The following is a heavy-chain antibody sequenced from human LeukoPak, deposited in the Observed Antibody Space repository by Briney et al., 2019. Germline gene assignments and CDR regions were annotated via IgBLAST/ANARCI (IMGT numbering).Heavy chain of an antibody. CDR3: ARHAKSDYVDY. CDR2: IYYSGST. V-gene: IGHV4-59*08. J-gene: IGHJ4*02. Sequence: SETLSLTCTVSGGSISSYYWSWIRQPPGKGLEWIGYIYYSGSTNYNPSLKSRVTISVDASKNQFSLKLSSVTAADTAVYYCARHAKSDYVDYWGQGTLVTVSS. D-gene: IGHD3-3*01. CDR1: GGSISSYY.